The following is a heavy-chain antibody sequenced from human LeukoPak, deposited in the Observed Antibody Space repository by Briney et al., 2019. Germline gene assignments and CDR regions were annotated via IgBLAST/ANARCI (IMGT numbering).Heavy chain of an antibody. CDR1: GFTFSSYG. CDR2: IRYDGSNK. Sequence: GGSLRLSCAASGFTFSSYGMHWVRQAPGKGLEWVAFIRYDGSNKYYAESVKGRYTISRDISKNTLYLQMNSLRAEDTAVYYCARVLSGRGSLYDYYYYMDVWGKGTTVTISS. D-gene: IGHD3-10*01. J-gene: IGHJ6*03. V-gene: IGHV3-30*02. CDR3: ARVLSGRGSLYDYYYYMDV.